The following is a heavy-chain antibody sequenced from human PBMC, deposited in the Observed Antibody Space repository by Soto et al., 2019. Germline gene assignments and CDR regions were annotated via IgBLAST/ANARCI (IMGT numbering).Heavy chain of an antibody. CDR3: ARLLFGAANWFDP. CDR1: GGSVSSGSHY. CDR2: IYYSGST. J-gene: IGHJ5*02. Sequence: SETLSLTCTVSGGSVSSGSHYWSWIRQPPGKGLEWIGYIYYSGSTNYNPSLKSRVTISVDTSKNQFSLKLSSVTAADTAVYYCARLLFGAANWFDPWGQGTLVTVSS. V-gene: IGHV4-61*01. D-gene: IGHD3-10*01.